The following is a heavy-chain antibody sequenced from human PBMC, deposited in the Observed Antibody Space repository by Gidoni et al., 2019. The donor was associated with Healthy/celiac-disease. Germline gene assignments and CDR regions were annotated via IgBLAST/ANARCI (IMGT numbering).Heavy chain of an antibody. V-gene: IGHV3-33*01. D-gene: IGHD6-19*01. Sequence: QGQLVDSGGGVVQPGRSLRFYCAASGFTFSSYGMHWVRHAPGKGLAWVAGIWYDGSNKYYADSVKSLFTISRDNSKNTLYLQMNSLRAEDTAVYYCARYITVAGTEWFDPWGQGTLVTVSS. CDR2: IWYDGSNK. CDR3: ARYITVAGTEWFDP. J-gene: IGHJ5*02. CDR1: GFTFSSYG.